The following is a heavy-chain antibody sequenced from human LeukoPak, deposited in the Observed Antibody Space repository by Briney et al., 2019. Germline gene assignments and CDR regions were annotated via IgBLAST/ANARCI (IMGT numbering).Heavy chain of an antibody. D-gene: IGHD6-19*01. CDR1: GFTFSAYD. V-gene: IGHV3-23*01. CDR2: ISRSGSTP. Sequence: GGSLRLSCAGSGFTFSAYDLSWVRQAQGQGLEWVAAISRSGSTPYYTASVKGRFTISRDNSKNTLFLQMNSLRAGDTAVYYCAKGPTARTITLAANAAPFDYWGQGTLVTVSS. CDR3: AKGPTARTITLAANAAPFDY. J-gene: IGHJ4*02.